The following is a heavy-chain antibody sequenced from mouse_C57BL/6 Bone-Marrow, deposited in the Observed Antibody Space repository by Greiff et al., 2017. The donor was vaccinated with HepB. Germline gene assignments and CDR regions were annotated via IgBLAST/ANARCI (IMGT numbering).Heavy chain of an antibody. V-gene: IGHV5-17*01. CDR1: GFTFSDYG. J-gene: IGHJ2*01. D-gene: IGHD1-3*01. CDR2: ISSGSSTI. CDR3: AREKVYFDY. Sequence: EVKLMESGGGLVKPGGSLKLSCAASGFTFSDYGMHWVRQAPEKWLEWVAYISSGSSTIYYADTVKGRFTISRDNAKNTLFLQMTSLRSEDTAMYYCAREKVYFDYWGQGTTLTVSS.